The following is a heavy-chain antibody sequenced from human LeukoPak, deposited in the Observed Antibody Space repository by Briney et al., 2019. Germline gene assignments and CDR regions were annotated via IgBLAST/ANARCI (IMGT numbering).Heavy chain of an antibody. J-gene: IGHJ4*02. Sequence: GVSLRLSCAASGFTFSDYTMQWVRQPPGKALEWVSLISWGGTTTFYSGSLKGRFTIYRDNSKGFLYLQMDSLRTEDTALYYCAKDIGTNTNGYVFGLWARETLDTVPS. CDR2: ISWGGTTT. CDR1: GFTFSDYT. D-gene: IGHD2-8*01. V-gene: IGHV3-43*01. CDR3: AKDIGTNTNGYVFGL.